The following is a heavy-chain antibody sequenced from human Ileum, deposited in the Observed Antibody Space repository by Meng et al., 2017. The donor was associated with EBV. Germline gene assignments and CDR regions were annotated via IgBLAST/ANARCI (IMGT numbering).Heavy chain of an antibody. CDR1: GNTFNTYY. CDR2: INPSVGYT. Sequence: QVQLVQSGAEVKKPGASVRVSCKASGNTFNTYYMHWVRQAPGQGLEWMGVINPSVGYTSHAQKFQGRVTMTRDTSTSTVHMEVSSLRSADTAVYYCARASRVLGGFDYWGQGTLVTVSS. D-gene: IGHD3-16*01. J-gene: IGHJ4*02. V-gene: IGHV1-46*02. CDR3: ARASRVLGGFDY.